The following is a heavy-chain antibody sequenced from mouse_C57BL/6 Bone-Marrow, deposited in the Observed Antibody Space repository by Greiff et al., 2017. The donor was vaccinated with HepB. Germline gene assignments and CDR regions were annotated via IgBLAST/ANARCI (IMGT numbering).Heavy chain of an antibody. CDR3: ARHDGYYVFYAMDY. J-gene: IGHJ4*01. V-gene: IGHV1-80*01. Sequence: VQLQQSGAELVKPGASVKFSCKASGYAFSSYWMNWVKQRPGKGLEWIGQIYPGDGDTNYNGKFKGKATLTADKSSSTAYMQLSSLTSEDSAVYFCARHDGYYVFYAMDYWGQGTSVTVSS. D-gene: IGHD2-3*01. CDR1: GYAFSSYW. CDR2: IYPGDGDT.